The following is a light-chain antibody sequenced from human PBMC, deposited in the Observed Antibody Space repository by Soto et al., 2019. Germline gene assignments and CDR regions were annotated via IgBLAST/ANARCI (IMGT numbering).Light chain of an antibody. CDR3: AAWDDSLRKV. CDR1: SSNIGSNY. CDR2: RNN. J-gene: IGLJ2*01. Sequence: QAVVTQPPSASGTPGQRVTISCSGSSSNIGSNYVYWYQQLPGTAPKLLIYRNNQRPSGVPDRFSGSKSGTSASLAISGLWSEDDADYYCAAWDDSLRKVFGGGTKLTVL. V-gene: IGLV1-47*03.